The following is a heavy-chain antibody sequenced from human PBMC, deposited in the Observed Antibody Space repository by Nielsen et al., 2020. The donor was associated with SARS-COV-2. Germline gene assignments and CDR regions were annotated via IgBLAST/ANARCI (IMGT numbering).Heavy chain of an antibody. CDR3: ARDEGFGELRDTFDY. Sequence: GGSLRLSCAASGFTFSSYGMHWVRQAPGKGLEWVAVIGYDGSTKYYADSVKGRFTISRDNSKNTLYLQMNSLRAEDTAVYYCARDEGFGELRDTFDYWGQGTLVTVSS. J-gene: IGHJ4*02. D-gene: IGHD3-10*01. CDR2: IGYDGSTK. V-gene: IGHV3-33*01. CDR1: GFTFSSYG.